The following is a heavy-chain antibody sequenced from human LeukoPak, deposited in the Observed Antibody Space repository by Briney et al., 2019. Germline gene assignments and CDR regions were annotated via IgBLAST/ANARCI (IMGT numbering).Heavy chain of an antibody. CDR3: ARPWYSSGWYLGEYFDL. J-gene: IGHJ2*01. CDR2: LKQDGSEK. CDR1: GFTFCRYG. Sequence: GGSLRLSCAASGFTFCRYGMSWVGEAPGKGREGVADLKQDGSEKYYVDSVKGRVTISRDNAKNSLYLQMNSRRAEDTAVYYCARPWYSSGWYLGEYFDLWGRGTLVTVSS. V-gene: IGHV3-7*01. D-gene: IGHD6-19*01.